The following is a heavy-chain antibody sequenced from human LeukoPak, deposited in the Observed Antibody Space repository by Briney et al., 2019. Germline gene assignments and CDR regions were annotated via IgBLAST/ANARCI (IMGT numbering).Heavy chain of an antibody. CDR2: ISAYNGNT. J-gene: IGHJ5*02. CDR3: ARDRPSYYYDSSGSFDP. D-gene: IGHD3-22*01. Sequence: ASVKVSCKASGYTFTSYGISWVRQAPGQGLEWMGWISAYNGNTNYAQKLQGGVTMTTDTSTSTAYMELRSLRSDDTAVYYCARDRPSYYYDSSGSFDPWGQGTLVTVSS. V-gene: IGHV1-18*01. CDR1: GYTFTSYG.